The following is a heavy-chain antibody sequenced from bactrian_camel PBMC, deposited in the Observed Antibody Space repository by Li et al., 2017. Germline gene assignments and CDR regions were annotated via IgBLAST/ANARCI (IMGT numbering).Heavy chain of an antibody. Sequence: DVLLVESGGGSVKAGGSLTLSCVASGYTYNGYCKAGFRQAPGQMRVGIAAIDSDGTTTYADSVKGRFTISQDNAKNTVYLQMTDLKVEDTAVYYCAADGWVERDGRCDSLSQGTQVTVS. D-gene: IGHD3*01. V-gene: IGHV3S10*01. CDR3: AADGWVERDGRCDS. CDR2: IDSDGTT. CDR1: GYTYNGYC. J-gene: IGHJ4*01.